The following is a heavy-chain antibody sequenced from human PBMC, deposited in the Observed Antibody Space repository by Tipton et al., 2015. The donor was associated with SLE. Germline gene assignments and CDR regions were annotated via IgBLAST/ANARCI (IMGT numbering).Heavy chain of an antibody. CDR3: VRDMPSGGAFDL. D-gene: IGHD2-2*01. Sequence: QLVQSGGSLVQPGGAVRLSCAASEFSVSSNYMSWVRQAPGKGLEWVSVIYNAGNTFYADSVKGRFTISRDNPKNTLYLQMNSLRAEDTAVYYCVRDMPSGGAFDLWGQGTMVTVTS. CDR1: EFSVSSNY. CDR2: IYNAGNT. V-gene: IGHV3-53*04. J-gene: IGHJ3*01.